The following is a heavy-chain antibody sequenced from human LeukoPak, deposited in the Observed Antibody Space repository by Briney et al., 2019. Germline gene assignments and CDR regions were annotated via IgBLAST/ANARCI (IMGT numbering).Heavy chain of an antibody. CDR3: ASGGSSSRFDY. CDR1: GFTFSSYS. Sequence: GGSLRLSCAASGFTFSSYSMNWVRQAPGKGLEWVSYISSSSSTIYYADSVKGRFTISRDNAKNSLYLQMNSLRAEDTAVYYCASGGSSSRFDYWGQGTLVTVSS. J-gene: IGHJ4*02. V-gene: IGHV3-48*04. CDR2: ISSSSSTI. D-gene: IGHD6-13*01.